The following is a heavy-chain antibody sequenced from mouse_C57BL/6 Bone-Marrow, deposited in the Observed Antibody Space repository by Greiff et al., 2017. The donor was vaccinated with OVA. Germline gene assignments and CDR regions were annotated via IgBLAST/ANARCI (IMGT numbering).Heavy chain of an antibody. CDR2: INPGSGGT. Sequence: QVHVKQSGAELVRPGTSVKVSCKASGYAFTNYLIEWVKQRPGQGLEWIGVINPGSGGTNYNEKFKGKATLTADKSSSTAYMQLSSLTSEDSAVYFCARGLPTRDYFDYWGQGTTLTVSS. D-gene: IGHD2-2*01. CDR1: GYAFTNYL. V-gene: IGHV1-54*01. J-gene: IGHJ2*01. CDR3: ARGLPTRDYFDY.